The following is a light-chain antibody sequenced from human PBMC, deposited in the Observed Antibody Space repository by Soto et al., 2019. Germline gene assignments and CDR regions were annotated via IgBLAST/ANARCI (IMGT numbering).Light chain of an antibody. CDR1: QSVSSSY. Sequence: ENVLTQSPGTLSLSPGERATLSCRASQSVSSSYLNWYQQKRGQAPRLLIYGVSRRATDIPDRFRGSGSGPDLPLTISRLEPEDFAVYYCQQYDSSPVTFGQGTKLEIK. CDR2: GVS. J-gene: IGKJ2*01. CDR3: QQYDSSPVT. V-gene: IGKV3-20*01.